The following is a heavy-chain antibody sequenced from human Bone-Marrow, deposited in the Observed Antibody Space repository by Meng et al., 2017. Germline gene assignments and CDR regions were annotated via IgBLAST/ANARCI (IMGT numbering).Heavy chain of an antibody. CDR3: ARFTPFDY. CDR2: INPDGTIT. J-gene: IGHJ4*02. CDR1: EFTFSIFW. V-gene: IGHV3-74*01. Sequence: VESGGGLVQPGGSLRLSCIASEFTFSIFWMHWVRQAPGKGPMWVSRINPDGTITDYADSVKGRFTISRDNAKNTLYLQMNSLRAEDSAVYYCARFTPFDYWGPGTLVTVSS.